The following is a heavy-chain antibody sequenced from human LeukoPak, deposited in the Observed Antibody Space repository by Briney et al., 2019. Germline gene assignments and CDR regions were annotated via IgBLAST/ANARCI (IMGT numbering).Heavy chain of an antibody. D-gene: IGHD6-6*01. CDR3: AREHRSSKYFDS. J-gene: IGHJ4*02. CDR1: GGSIAVNHFY. Sequence: SETLSLTCSVSGGSIAVNHFYWGWIRQPPGKGLEWIGSGLYTGNTYSNPSLRSRVTISVDTSKNEFSLKMNSVTAADTAVYYCAREHRSSKYFDSWGQGALMIVSS. CDR2: GLYTGNT. V-gene: IGHV4-39*02.